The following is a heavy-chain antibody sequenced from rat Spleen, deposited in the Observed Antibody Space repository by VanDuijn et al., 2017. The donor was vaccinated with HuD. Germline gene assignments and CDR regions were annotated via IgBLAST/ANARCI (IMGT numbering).Heavy chain of an antibody. CDR1: FYSITSSYR. J-gene: IGHJ3*01. D-gene: IGHD1-10*01. CDR2: LNNAGST. Sequence: EVLLQESGPGLVKPSQSLSLTCSVTFYSITSSYRWNWIRKFPGNKLEWMGYLNNAGSTYYNPSLRSRISITRDTSKNQFFLQVNSVTTEDTATYYCARSPYINFWFTYWGQGTLVTVSS. CDR3: ARSPYINFWFTY. V-gene: IGHV3-3*01.